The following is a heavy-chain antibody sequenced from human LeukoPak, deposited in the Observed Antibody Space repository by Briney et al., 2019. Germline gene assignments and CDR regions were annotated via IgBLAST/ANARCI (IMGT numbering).Heavy chain of an antibody. J-gene: IGHJ4*02. CDR1: GFTFSSYG. CDR3: AKGGGPVPNDY. Sequence: GGSLRLSCAASGFTFSSYGMSWVRQAPGKGLEWVSAISGSGGSTYHADSVKGRFTISRDNSKNTLYLQMNSLRAEDTAVYYCAKGGGPVPNDYWGQGTLVTVSS. V-gene: IGHV3-23*01. CDR2: ISGSGGST. D-gene: IGHD2-2*01.